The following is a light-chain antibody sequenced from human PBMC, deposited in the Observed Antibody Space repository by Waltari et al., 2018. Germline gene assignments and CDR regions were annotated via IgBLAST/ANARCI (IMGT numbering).Light chain of an antibody. J-gene: IGLJ3*02. V-gene: IGLV1-44*01. CDR2: NNH. CDR1: TPNVGNNG. Sequence: QSVVTQPPSMSGTPGQRVTVSCSGNTPNVGNNGVNWYHHVPGTAPKILIYNNHQRPSGAPDRISGSKSGTSASLAISGLQSEDEGDYYCSVWDDSVDGWMFGGGTKLTVL. CDR3: SVWDDSVDGWM.